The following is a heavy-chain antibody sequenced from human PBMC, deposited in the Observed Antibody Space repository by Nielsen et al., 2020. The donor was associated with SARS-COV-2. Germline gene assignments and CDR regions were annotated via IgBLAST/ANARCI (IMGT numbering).Heavy chain of an antibody. CDR3: ARERIVATISYYYYGMDV. Sequence: GESLKISCAASGFTFSSYAMAWVRRIPGRGLQWVTGVSSSGGSTYYTDSVKGRFTISRDNSKNTLYLQMNSLRAEDTAVYYCARERIVATISYYYYGMDVWGQGTTVTVSS. CDR1: GFTFSSYA. D-gene: IGHD5-12*01. V-gene: IGHV3-23*01. CDR2: VSSSGGST. J-gene: IGHJ6*02.